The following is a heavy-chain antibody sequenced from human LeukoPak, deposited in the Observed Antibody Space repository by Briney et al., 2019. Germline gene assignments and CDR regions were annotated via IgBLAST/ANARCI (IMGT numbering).Heavy chain of an antibody. CDR2: IIPILGIA. D-gene: IGHD3-22*01. J-gene: IGHJ4*02. CDR1: GGTFSSYA. CDR3: ARDRGIHYYDSSGYYYWSFDY. Sequence: SMKVSCKASGGTFSSYAISWVRQAPGQGLEWMGRIIPILGIANYAQKFQGRVTITADKSTSTAYMELSSLRSEDTAVYYCARDRGIHYYDSSGYYYWSFDYWGQGTLVTVSS. V-gene: IGHV1-69*04.